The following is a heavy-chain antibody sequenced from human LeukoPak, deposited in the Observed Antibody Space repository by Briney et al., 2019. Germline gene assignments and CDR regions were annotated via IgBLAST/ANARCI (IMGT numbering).Heavy chain of an antibody. CDR3: ARDKESSGWYETKY. D-gene: IGHD6-19*01. V-gene: IGHV3-48*04. Sequence: GGSLRLSCAASGFTFSSYSMNWVRQAPGKGLEWASYISSSSSTIYYADSVKGRFTISRDNAKNSLYLQMNSLRAEDTAVYYCARDKESSGWYETKYWGQGTLVTVSS. CDR1: GFTFSSYS. J-gene: IGHJ4*02. CDR2: ISSSSSTI.